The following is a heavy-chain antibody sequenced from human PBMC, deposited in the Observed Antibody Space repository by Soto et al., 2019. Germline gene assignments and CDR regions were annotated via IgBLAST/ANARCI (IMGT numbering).Heavy chain of an antibody. CDR2: ISHSGST. V-gene: IGHV4-34*01. J-gene: IGHJ4*02. CDR3: ARGPSSSSWPTSSFDY. D-gene: IGHD6-13*01. CDR1: GGSFSGYY. Sequence: QVQLQQWGAGLLKPSETLSLTCAVYGGSFSGYYWSWIRQPPGKGLEWIGEISHSGSTNYNPSLKSRVTISVDTSKNQFSLKLSSVTAADTAVYYCARGPSSSSWPTSSFDYWGQGTLVTVSS.